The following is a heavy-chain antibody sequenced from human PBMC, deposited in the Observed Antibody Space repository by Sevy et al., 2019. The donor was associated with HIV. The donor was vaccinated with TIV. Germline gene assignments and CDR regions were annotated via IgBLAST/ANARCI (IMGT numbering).Heavy chain of an antibody. CDR3: ALERLSSDVAEYFQN. D-gene: IGHD1-1*01. Sequence: GGSLRLSCAASGFTFNRYSMHWVRRAPGKGLEWVAIPSFDATNKDYPDSVKGRFTISRDNFQNSLFLQMDSLRPEDTAVYYCALERLSSDVAEYFQNWGQGTLVTVSS. V-gene: IGHV3-30-3*01. CDR1: GFTFNRYS. J-gene: IGHJ1*01. CDR2: PSFDATNK.